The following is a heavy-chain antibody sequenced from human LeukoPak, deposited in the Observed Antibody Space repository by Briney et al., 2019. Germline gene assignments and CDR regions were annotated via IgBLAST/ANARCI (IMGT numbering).Heavy chain of an antibody. CDR1: GYTFTSYY. J-gene: IGHJ4*02. Sequence: ASVKVSCKASGYTFTSYYMHWVRQAPGQGLEWMGIINPSGGSTSHAQKFQGRVTMTRDTSTSTVYMELSSLRSEDTAVYYCAREVVHYYDSSGGSDYWGQGTLVTVSS. CDR3: AREVVHYYDSSGGSDY. CDR2: INPSGGST. D-gene: IGHD3-22*01. V-gene: IGHV1-46*01.